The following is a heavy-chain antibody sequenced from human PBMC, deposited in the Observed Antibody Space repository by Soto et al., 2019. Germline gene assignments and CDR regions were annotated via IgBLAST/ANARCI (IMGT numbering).Heavy chain of an antibody. CDR2: ISADGSSQ. V-gene: IGHV3-30-3*01. J-gene: IGHJ4*02. Sequence: QVQLVESGGGEVQPGTSLRLSCAASGFTFSRSPMHWVRQAPGKGLDWVGLISADGSSQHYADSVRGRFIISRDNSKHTLFLLMNSLRADDAAVYYCAASESYHKAAYWGQGTLVTVSS. D-gene: IGHD3-10*01. CDR3: AASESYHKAAY. CDR1: GFTFSRSP.